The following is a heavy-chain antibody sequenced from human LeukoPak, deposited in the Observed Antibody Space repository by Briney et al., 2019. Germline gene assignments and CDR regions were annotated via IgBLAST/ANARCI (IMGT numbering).Heavy chain of an antibody. V-gene: IGHV3-13*01. CDR2: IGTAGDT. Sequence: GGTLRLSCAASGFTFTNYDRHWVRQAAGKGLEWVSAIGTAGDTYYPGSVKGRFTISRENAKKSLYLQMNSLSAGDTAVYYCASSPAYSSSWYAIDKWGQGTLVTVSS. CDR1: GFTFTNYD. D-gene: IGHD6-13*01. J-gene: IGHJ4*02. CDR3: ASSPAYSSSWYAIDK.